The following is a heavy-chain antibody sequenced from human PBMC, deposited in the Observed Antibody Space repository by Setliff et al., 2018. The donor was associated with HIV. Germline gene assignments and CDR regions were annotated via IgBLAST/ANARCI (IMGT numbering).Heavy chain of an antibody. CDR3: ARVRFNFDNVRCFDL. CDR1: GVSISRGGYY. D-gene: IGHD1-20*01. V-gene: IGHV4-31*03. J-gene: IGHJ2*01. Sequence: SETLSLTCTVSGVSISRGGYYWNWIRQHPGKGLEWIGYISSRGSTYYNPSLKSRITMSVDTSQNQVSLKLSSVTAADTAVYFCARVRFNFDNVRCFDLWGPGTLVTVSS. CDR2: ISSRGST.